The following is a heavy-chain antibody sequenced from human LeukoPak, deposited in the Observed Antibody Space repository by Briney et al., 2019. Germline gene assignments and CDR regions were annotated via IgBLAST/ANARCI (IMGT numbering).Heavy chain of an antibody. CDR3: ATFVVVTATFDY. CDR1: GGSIGSSSYY. D-gene: IGHD2-21*02. Sequence: PSETLSLTCTVSGGSIGSSSYYWGWIRQPPGKGLEWIGSIYYSGCTYYNPSLKSRVTISVDTSKSQFSLKLSSVTAADTAVYYCATFVVVTATFDYWGQGTLVTVSS. V-gene: IGHV4-39*01. CDR2: IYYSGCT. J-gene: IGHJ4*02.